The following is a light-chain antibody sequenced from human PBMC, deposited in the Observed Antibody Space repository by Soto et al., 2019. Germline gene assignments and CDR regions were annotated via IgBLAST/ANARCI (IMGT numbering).Light chain of an antibody. CDR2: GAS. CDR3: QQYNNWPWT. V-gene: IGKV3-15*01. J-gene: IGKJ1*01. Sequence: EIVMTQSPATLSLSPAEGANLXLRASQSVSSYLAWYQQKPGQAPRLLIYGASTRATGIPARFSGSGSGTEFTLTISSLQSEDFAVYYCQQYNNWPWTFGQGTKVDIK. CDR1: QSVSSY.